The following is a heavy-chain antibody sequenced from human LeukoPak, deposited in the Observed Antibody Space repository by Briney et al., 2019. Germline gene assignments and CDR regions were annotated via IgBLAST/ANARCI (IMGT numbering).Heavy chain of an antibody. CDR2: IIPILGIA. Sequence: GGSLRLSCAASGFTFSSYAISWVRQAPGQGLEWMGRIIPILGIANYAQKFQGRVTITADKSTSIAYMELSSLRSEDTAVYYCARESIAVAGSGWFDPWGQGTLVTVSS. J-gene: IGHJ5*02. CDR1: GFTFSSYA. CDR3: ARESIAVAGSGWFDP. V-gene: IGHV1-69*04. D-gene: IGHD6-19*01.